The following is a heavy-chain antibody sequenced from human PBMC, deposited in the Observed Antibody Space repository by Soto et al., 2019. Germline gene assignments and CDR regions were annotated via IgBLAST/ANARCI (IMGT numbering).Heavy chain of an antibody. Sequence: QVQLVQSGAEVKNPGASVKVSCRACGYTFTNYGINWVRLAPGQGLEWMGWISPYNGNTKYAQKFQGSVSMTTDTSTSTAYMELRGLRSHDTAVYHCARDLKDDHSYGFWYFDVWGRGTLVTVSS. CDR3: ARDLKDDHSYGFWYFDV. J-gene: IGHJ2*01. CDR1: GYTFTNYG. D-gene: IGHD5-18*01. CDR2: ISPYNGNT. V-gene: IGHV1-18*01.